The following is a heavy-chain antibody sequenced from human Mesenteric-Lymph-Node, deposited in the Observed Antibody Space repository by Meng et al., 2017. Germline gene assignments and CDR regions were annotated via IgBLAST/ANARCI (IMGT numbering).Heavy chain of an antibody. V-gene: IGHV1-69*06. CDR3: ARDRGYSSGWYSFDY. D-gene: IGHD6-19*01. CDR2: IIPIFGTA. CDR1: GGTFSSYA. J-gene: IGHJ4*02. Sequence: VQLVRLWAKVKKPGSSVKASCKASGGTFSSYAISWVRQAPGQGLEWMGGIIPIFGTANYAQKFQGRVTITADKSTSTAYMELSSLRSEDTAVYYCARDRGYSSGWYSFDYWGQGTLVTVSS.